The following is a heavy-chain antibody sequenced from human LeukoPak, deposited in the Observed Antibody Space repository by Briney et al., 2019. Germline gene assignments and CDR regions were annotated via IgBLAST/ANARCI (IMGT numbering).Heavy chain of an antibody. CDR1: GGSISSSSYY. CDR3: ARDYVVTGGAFDI. Sequence: SETLSLTCTVSGGSISSSSYYWGWIRQPPGKGLEWIGYIYYSGSTNYNPSLKSRVTISVDTSKNQFSLKLSSVTAADTAVYYCARDYVVTGGAFDIWGQGTMVTVSS. CDR2: IYYSGST. D-gene: IGHD3-22*01. J-gene: IGHJ3*02. V-gene: IGHV4-61*01.